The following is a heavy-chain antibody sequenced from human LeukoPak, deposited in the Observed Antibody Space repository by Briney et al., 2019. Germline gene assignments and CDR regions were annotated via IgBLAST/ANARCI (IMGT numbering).Heavy chain of an antibody. Sequence: PSETLSLTCAVYGGSFSGYYWNWIRQPPGKGLEWIGEINHSGSTNYNPSLKSRVTISVDTSKNQFSLKLSSVTAADTAVYYCARGGVVAATLRLYGMDVWGQGTTVTVSS. D-gene: IGHD2-15*01. V-gene: IGHV4-34*01. CDR1: GGSFSGYY. J-gene: IGHJ6*02. CDR2: INHSGST. CDR3: ARGGVVAATLRLYGMDV.